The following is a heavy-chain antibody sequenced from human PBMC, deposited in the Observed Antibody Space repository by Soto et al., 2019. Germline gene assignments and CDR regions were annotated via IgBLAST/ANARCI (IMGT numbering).Heavy chain of an antibody. Sequence: QVQLVESGGGVVQPGRSLRLSCAASGFIFSNYAMHWVRQAPGQGLEWVALIWSDGSYENYAESVKGRFTISRDNSKNTLYVQMNSLRLEDTAVYFCARGTGSGSFLTDYWGQGTLVTVSS. J-gene: IGHJ4*02. CDR3: ARGTGSGSFLTDY. CDR2: IWSDGSYE. V-gene: IGHV3-33*01. D-gene: IGHD3-10*01. CDR1: GFIFSNYA.